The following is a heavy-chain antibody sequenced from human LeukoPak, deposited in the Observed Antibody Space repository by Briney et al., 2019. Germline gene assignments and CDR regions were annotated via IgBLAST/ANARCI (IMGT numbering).Heavy chain of an antibody. Sequence: PGGSLRLSCAVSEFTSSGHWMSWVRQTPEKGLEWVANIKEDASEENYVDSVKGRFTISRDNAKNSLYLQMNSLRAEDTAVYYCAIAAGWELGYWGQGTLVTVSS. CDR2: IKEDASEE. D-gene: IGHD6-25*01. CDR1: EFTSSGHW. CDR3: AIAAGWELGY. V-gene: IGHV3-7*01. J-gene: IGHJ4*02.